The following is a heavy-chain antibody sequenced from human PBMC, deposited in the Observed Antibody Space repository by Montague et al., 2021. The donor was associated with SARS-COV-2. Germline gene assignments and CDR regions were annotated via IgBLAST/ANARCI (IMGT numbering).Heavy chain of an antibody. CDR3: ARPIHDNSPDRAFDV. J-gene: IGHJ3*01. CDR1: GGSMRSSDYC. Sequence: SETLSLTCSVTGGSMRSSDYCWGWVRQPPGETLEWIGSIHYSEATYYNPPLKSRLTISVDTSKNHFSLKLTSVTASDSAVYYCARPIHDNSPDRAFDVWGQGTMVTVSS. V-gene: IGHV4-39*02. CDR2: IHYSEAT. D-gene: IGHD3-22*01.